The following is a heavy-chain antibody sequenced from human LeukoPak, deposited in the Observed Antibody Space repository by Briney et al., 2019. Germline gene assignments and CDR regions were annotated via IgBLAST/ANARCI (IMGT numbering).Heavy chain of an antibody. V-gene: IGHV1-69*06. CDR3: AGGRGYSGYDYDYYYGMDV. CDR2: IIPIFGTA. CDR1: GGTFSSYA. J-gene: IGHJ6*04. Sequence: GASVKVSCKASGGTFSSYAISWVRQAPGQGLEWMGGIIPIFGTANYAQKFQGRVTITADKSTSTAYMELSSLRSEDTAVYYCAGGRGYSGYDYDYYYGMDVWGKGTTVTVSS. D-gene: IGHD5-12*01.